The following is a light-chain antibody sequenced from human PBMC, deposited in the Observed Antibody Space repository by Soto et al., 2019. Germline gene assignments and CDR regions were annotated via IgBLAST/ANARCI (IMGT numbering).Light chain of an antibody. V-gene: IGKV3-11*01. CDR3: HQRHSWPIT. CDR2: DAS. Sequence: EFVLTQSPATLSLSPGEGATLSCRASQSVSNFLLWFQQKPGQAPRLLIYDASNRATGIPARFSGSGSGTDFTLTISSLEPEDFAVYYCHQRHSWPITFGQGTRLEIK. CDR1: QSVSNF. J-gene: IGKJ5*01.